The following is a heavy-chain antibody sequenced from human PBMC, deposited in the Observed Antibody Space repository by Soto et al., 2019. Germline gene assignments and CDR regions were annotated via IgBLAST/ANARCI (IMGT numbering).Heavy chain of an antibody. J-gene: IGHJ3*02. CDR3: AKPDSVDYDYVWGSYRFNAFDI. D-gene: IGHD3-16*02. CDR1: GFTFSSYA. Sequence: GGSLRLSCAASGFTFSSYAMSWVRQAPGKGLEWVSAISGSGGSTYYADSVKGRFTISRDNSKNTLYLQMNSLRAEDTAVYYCAKPDSVDYDYVWGSYRFNAFDIWGQGTMVTVSS. CDR2: ISGSGGST. V-gene: IGHV3-23*01.